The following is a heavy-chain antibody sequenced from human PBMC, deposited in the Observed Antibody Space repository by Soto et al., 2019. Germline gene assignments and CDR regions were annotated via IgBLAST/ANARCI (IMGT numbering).Heavy chain of an antibody. CDR3: ARGGGHNLEY. CDR1: GFTFSGYW. CDR2: LNNDGSQT. J-gene: IGHJ4*02. V-gene: IGHV3-7*04. D-gene: IGHD1-1*01. Sequence: GGSLRLSCAVSGFTFSGYWMSWVRQAPGKGLEWVAILNNDGSQTNYVDSVRGRFSISGDKTKNSLYLQMNSLGVEDTAVYFCARGGGHNLEYWGQGALVTVSS.